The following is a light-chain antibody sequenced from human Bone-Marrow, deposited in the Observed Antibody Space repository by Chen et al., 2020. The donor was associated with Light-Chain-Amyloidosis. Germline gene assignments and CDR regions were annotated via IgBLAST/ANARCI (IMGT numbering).Light chain of an antibody. CDR2: DDS. CDR1: NIGSTS. CDR3: QVWDRSSDRPV. V-gene: IGLV3-21*02. J-gene: IGLJ3*02. Sequence: SYVLTQPSSVSVAPGQPATLPCGGNNIGSTSLPWYQQTPGEAPLLVVYDDSDRPSGIPERLSGSNSGNTATLTISRVEAGDEADYYCQVWDRSSDRPVFGGGTKLTVL.